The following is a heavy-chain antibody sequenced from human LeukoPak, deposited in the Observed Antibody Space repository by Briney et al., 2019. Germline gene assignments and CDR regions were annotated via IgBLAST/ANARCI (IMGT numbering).Heavy chain of an antibody. CDR1: GYTFTSYG. D-gene: IGHD3-22*01. J-gene: IGHJ4*02. Sequence: GASVKVSCKASGYTFTSYGISWVRQAPGQGLEWMGWISAYNGNTNYAQKLQGRVTMTTDTSTSTAYMELSSLRSEDTAVYYCARDLWGYYDSSGYKYYFDYWGQGTLVTVSS. CDR2: ISAYNGNT. CDR3: ARDLWGYYDSSGYKYYFDY. V-gene: IGHV1-18*01.